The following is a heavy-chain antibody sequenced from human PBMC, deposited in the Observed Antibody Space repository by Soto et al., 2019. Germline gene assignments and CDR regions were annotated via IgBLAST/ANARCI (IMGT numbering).Heavy chain of an antibody. J-gene: IGHJ5*02. CDR1: SGAISTGGYY. V-gene: IGHV4-31*03. Sequence: QVQLQESGPVLVKPSQTLSLTCTVSSGAISTGGYYWNWIRQHPGKGLEWIGYFYYSGSTYYNPSLKSRVTISVNTSKNQFSLKLSSVTAADTAVYYRARSVFPWGQGTLVIVSS. CDR2: FYYSGST. CDR3: ARSVFP.